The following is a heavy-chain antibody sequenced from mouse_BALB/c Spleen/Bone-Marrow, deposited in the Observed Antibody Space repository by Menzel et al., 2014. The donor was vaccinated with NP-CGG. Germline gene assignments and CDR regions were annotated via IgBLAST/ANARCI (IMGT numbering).Heavy chain of an antibody. Sequence: DVQLVESGGGLVQPGGSRKLSCAASGFTFSSFGMHWVRQAPEKGLEWVAYISSGSTAIFYADTVKGRFTISRDNPKNTLFLQMTSLRSEDTAMYYCTRGWNWDDFDVWGAGTTVTVSS. CDR3: TRGWNWDDFDV. V-gene: IGHV5-17*02. CDR1: GFTFSSFG. CDR2: ISSGSTAI. D-gene: IGHD4-1*01. J-gene: IGHJ1*01.